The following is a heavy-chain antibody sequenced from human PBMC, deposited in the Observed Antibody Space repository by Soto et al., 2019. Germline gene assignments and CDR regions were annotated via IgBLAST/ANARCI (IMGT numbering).Heavy chain of an antibody. Sequence: QVQLVQSGPEVKKPGGSVKVSCKASGYTFPTYGFSWVRQAPGQGLEWVGWIGADNSDTTYAQKFQGRVTMTIDTCTTTSYMELRSLTTDDTAVYFCARDWRGAEGFDPWGQGTLVTVSS. V-gene: IGHV1-18*04. J-gene: IGHJ5*02. CDR3: ARDWRGAEGFDP. D-gene: IGHD3-3*01. CDR2: IGADNSDT. CDR1: GYTFPTYG.